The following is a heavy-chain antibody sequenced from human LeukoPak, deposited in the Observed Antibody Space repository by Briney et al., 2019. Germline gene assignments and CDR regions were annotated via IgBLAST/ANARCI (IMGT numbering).Heavy chain of an antibody. J-gene: IGHJ6*02. CDR3: AKESSPAYGSGSYDYYYYYGMDV. CDR2: ISWNSGSI. Sequence: GGSLRLSCAASGFTFDDYAMHWVRQAPGKGLEWVSGISWNSGSIGYADSVKGRFTISRDNAKNSLYLQMNSLRAEDTALYYCAKESSPAYGSGSYDYYYYYGMDVWGQGTTVTVSS. V-gene: IGHV3-9*01. CDR1: GFTFDDYA. D-gene: IGHD3-10*01.